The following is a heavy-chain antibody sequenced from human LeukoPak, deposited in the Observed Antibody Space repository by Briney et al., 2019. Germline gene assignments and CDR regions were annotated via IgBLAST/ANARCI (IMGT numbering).Heavy chain of an antibody. D-gene: IGHD4-17*01. CDR1: GYTFTSYD. J-gene: IGHJ4*02. CDR2: MNPNSGNT. Sequence: ASVKVSCKASGYTFTSYDINWARQATGQGLEWMGWMNPNSGNTGYAQKFQGRVTMTRNTSISTAYMELSSLRSEDTAVYYCARYDGDYELFDYWGQGTLVTVPS. V-gene: IGHV1-8*01. CDR3: ARYDGDYELFDY.